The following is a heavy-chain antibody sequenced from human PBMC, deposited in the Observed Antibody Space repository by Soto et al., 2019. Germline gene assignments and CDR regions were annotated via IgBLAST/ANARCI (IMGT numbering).Heavy chain of an antibody. CDR3: ARAMDAAMASKDNWFDP. Sequence: QVQLVESGGGVVQPGRCLRISCAASGFTFTSYHMHWVRQAPGKGLEWVASISYDENNKYYTDSVKGRFTISRDNSKNTLYLQMNSLRAEDTAVYYCARAMDAAMASKDNWFDPWGQGTLVTVSS. CDR2: ISYDENNK. V-gene: IGHV3-30-3*01. CDR1: GFTFTSYH. D-gene: IGHD5-18*01. J-gene: IGHJ5*02.